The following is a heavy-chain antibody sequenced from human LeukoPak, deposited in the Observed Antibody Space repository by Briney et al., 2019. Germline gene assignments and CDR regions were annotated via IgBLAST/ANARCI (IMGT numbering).Heavy chain of an antibody. Sequence: SETLSLTCTVSGGSISSSSYYWGWIRQPPGKGLEWIGEINHSGSTNYNPSLKSRVTISVDTSKNQFSLRLSSVTAADTAVYYCARGGFYCGGDCYVDYCGQGTLVTVSS. CDR1: GGSISSSSYY. J-gene: IGHJ4*02. D-gene: IGHD2-21*02. CDR3: ARGGFYCGGDCYVDY. CDR2: INHSGST. V-gene: IGHV4-39*07.